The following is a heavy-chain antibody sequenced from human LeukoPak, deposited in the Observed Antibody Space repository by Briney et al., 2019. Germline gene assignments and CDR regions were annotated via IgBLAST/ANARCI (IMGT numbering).Heavy chain of an antibody. CDR2: IYYSGST. CDR3: AMTYDFWSGHYYYGMDV. Sequence: SETLSLTCTVSGGSISSIYWSWIRQPPGKGLEWIGYIYYSGSTNYNPSLKSQVTISVDTSKNQFSLKLSSVTAADTAVYYGAMTYDFWSGHYYYGMDVWGQGTTVTVSS. D-gene: IGHD3-3*01. J-gene: IGHJ6*02. V-gene: IGHV4-59*01. CDR1: GGSISSIY.